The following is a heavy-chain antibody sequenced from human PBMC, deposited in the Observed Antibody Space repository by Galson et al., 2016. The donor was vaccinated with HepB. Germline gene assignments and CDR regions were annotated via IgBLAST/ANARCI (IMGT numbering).Heavy chain of an antibody. J-gene: IGHJ4*02. CDR2: VSFDVGKI. Sequence: SLRLSCAASGFTFNTYAMHWVRQAPGKGLEWVAVVSFDVGKIFYADSVKGRFTISRDNSKNTVYLQMDSLRTDDTAMYYCARASNWNTDPWGYWGQGTLVTVSS. CDR3: ARASNWNTDPWGY. CDR1: GFTFNTYA. V-gene: IGHV3-30-3*01. D-gene: IGHD1/OR15-1a*01.